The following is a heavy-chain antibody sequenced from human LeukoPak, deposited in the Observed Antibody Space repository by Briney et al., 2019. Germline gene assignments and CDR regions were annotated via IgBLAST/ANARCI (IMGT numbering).Heavy chain of an antibody. D-gene: IGHD3-22*01. CDR3: ARGFYPDRTMIVVVVDY. V-gene: IGHV3-7*03. J-gene: IGHJ4*02. CDR2: IKQDGSET. Sequence: GGSLRLSCPASGSTLISYWMSWARQAPGKGLKWLANIKQDGSETYYVDSVKGRFTISRDNAKNSLYLQMNSLRAEDTAVYYCARGFYPDRTMIVVVVDYWGQGSLVTVSS. CDR1: GSTLISYW.